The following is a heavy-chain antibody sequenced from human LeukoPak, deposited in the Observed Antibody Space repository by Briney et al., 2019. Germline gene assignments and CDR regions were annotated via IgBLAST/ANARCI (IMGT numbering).Heavy chain of an antibody. CDR3: ARDPVEWELLLDY. CDR1: GFTFSSYW. V-gene: IGHV3-7*01. CDR2: MNIDGSEK. D-gene: IGHD1-26*01. J-gene: IGHJ4*02. Sequence: GGSLRLSCAASGFTFSSYWMGWVRQAPGKRLEWVANMNIDGSEKYYADSAKGRFTISRDNARNSVYLQMNSLRVEDTAVYYCARDPVEWELLLDYWGQGTLVTVSS.